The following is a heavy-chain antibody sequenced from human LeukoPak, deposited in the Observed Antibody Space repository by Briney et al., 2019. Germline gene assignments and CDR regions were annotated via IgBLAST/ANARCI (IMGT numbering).Heavy chain of an antibody. CDR2: INHSGST. J-gene: IGHJ5*02. CDR1: GGFFSGYY. Sequence: SETLSLTCAVYGGFFSGYYWSWIRQPPGKGLEWIGEINHSGSTNYNPSLKSRVTISVDTSKNQFSLKLSSVTAADTAVYYCARGGRHYYDSSAPGGFDPWGQGTLVTVSS. D-gene: IGHD3-22*01. CDR3: ARGGRHYYDSSAPGGFDP. V-gene: IGHV4-34*01.